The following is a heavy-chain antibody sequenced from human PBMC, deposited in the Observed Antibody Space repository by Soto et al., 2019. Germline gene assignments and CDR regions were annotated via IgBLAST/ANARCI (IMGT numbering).Heavy chain of an antibody. V-gene: IGHV3-23*01. CDR3: AKCMQVFWNQDAFQT. D-gene: IGHD2-8*01. CDR1: GFTFSSFS. CDR2: ITGSGGST. J-gene: IGHJ3*02. Sequence: QSGGSLRLSCVASGFTFSSFSMSWVRQAPGKGLEWVSHITGSGGSTSYADSVKGRFTISRDTSRNILYLQMNSLGADDTAVYYCAKCMQVFWNQDAFQTWGQGTVVTVSS.